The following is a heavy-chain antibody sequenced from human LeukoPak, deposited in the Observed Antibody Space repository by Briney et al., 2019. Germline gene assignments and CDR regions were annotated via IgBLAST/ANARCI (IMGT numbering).Heavy chain of an antibody. CDR3: ARGYCRGGPCYYGAFDI. Sequence: SETLSLTCTVSGGSISSYYWSWIRQPPGKGLEWIGYIYYSGSTNYNPSLKSRVTISGDTSKNQSSLRLSSVTAADTAVYYCARGYCRGGPCYYGAFDIWGQGTMVTVSS. CDR2: IYYSGST. J-gene: IGHJ3*02. D-gene: IGHD2-15*01. V-gene: IGHV4-59*01. CDR1: GGSISSYY.